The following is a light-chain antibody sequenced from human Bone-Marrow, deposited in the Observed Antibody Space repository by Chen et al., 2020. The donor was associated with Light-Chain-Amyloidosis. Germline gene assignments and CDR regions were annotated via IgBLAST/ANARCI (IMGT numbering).Light chain of an antibody. CDR3: QVWDRSSDRPV. CDR1: NIGSTS. CDR2: DDS. J-gene: IGLJ3*02. Sequence: SYVLTHPSSVSVAPGQPATSACGGNNIGSTSVHWYQQPPGQAPLLVVYDDSDRPSGIPERLSGSNSGNTATLTISRVEAGDEADYYCQVWDRSSDRPVFGGGTKLTVL. V-gene: IGLV3-21*02.